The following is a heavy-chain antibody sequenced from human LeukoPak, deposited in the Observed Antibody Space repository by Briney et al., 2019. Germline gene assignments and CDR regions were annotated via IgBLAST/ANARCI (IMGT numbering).Heavy chain of an antibody. CDR2: VNPNNGGV. V-gene: IGHV1-2*02. Sequence: ASVKVSCKASGFTFTGYYIHWVRQAPGQGLEWMGWVNPNNGGVNYAQMFQGRVTMTRDTSIGTAYMELSRLTSDDPAVYYCARDSYGGNWSLGYWGQGTLVTVSS. J-gene: IGHJ4*02. CDR3: ARDSYGGNWSLGY. CDR1: GFTFTGYY. D-gene: IGHD4-23*01.